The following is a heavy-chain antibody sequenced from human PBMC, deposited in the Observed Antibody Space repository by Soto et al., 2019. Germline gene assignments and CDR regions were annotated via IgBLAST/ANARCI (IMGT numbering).Heavy chain of an antibody. CDR2: ISYDGSNK. Sequence: GGSLRVSCAASGFSFSSYGMHCVSQAPGKGLEWVAVISYDGSNKYYADSVKGRFTISRDNSKNTLYLQMNSLRAEDTAVYYCAKDGLRGYCFNRQKSTYDFYYRYRWVNGTSVPVSS. CDR3: AKDGLRGYCFNRQKSTYDFYYRYR. CDR1: GFSFSSYG. V-gene: IGHV3-30*18. D-gene: IGHD2-15*01. J-gene: IGHJ6*04.